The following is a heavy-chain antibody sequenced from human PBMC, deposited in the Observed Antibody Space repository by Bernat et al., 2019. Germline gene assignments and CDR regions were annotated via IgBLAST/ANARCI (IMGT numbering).Heavy chain of an antibody. CDR1: GGSISSGSYY. V-gene: IGHV4-39*01. D-gene: IGHD2-15*01. J-gene: IGHJ4*02. Sequence: QVQLQESGPGLVKPSETLSLTCTVSGGSISSGSYYWGWIRQPPGKGLEWIGSIDYSGSTYYNPSLESRVTISGDTSKNQFSLRMSSVTAADTAVYYCVAYCSGGSCYSLDYWGQGTLVTVSS. CDR2: IDYSGST. CDR3: VAYCSGGSCYSLDY.